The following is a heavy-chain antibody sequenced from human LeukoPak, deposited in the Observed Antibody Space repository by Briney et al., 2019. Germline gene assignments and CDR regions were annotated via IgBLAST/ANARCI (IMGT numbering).Heavy chain of an antibody. CDR2: INTDARGT. J-gene: IGHJ4*02. CDR1: GFTFTDYW. V-gene: IGHV3-74*01. CDR3: ARAGAYHFDN. Sequence: GGSLRLSCAASGFTFTDYWMHWVRQAPGKGLVWVSIINTDARGTYYSDSVKGRFTISRDNAKNTLYLQMNSLRAEDTAVYYCARAGAYHFDNWGQGTLVTVSS. D-gene: IGHD3-16*01.